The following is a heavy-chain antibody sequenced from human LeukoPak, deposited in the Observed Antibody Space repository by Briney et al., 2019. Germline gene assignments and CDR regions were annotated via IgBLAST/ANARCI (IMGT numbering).Heavy chain of an antibody. CDR2: ISYDGSNK. J-gene: IGHJ4*02. CDR1: GFTFSGYA. CDR3: SKGRGPAAVAPDY. V-gene: IGHV3-30*04. D-gene: IGHD2-2*01. Sequence: GGSLRLSCAASGFTFSGYAMHWVRQAPGKGLEWVAVISYDGSNKHYADSVKGRFTISRDNSKNTLYLQMNSLRAEDTALYYCSKGRGPAAVAPDYWGQGTLVTVSS.